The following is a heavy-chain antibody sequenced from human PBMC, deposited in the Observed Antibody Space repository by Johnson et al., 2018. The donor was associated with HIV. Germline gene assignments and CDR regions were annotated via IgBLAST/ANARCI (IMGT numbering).Heavy chain of an antibody. Sequence: VQLVESGGGLVQPGRSLRLSCAASGFTFDDYAMHWVRQAPGKGLAWVSGISGHSGSISYADSVKVRFTISRDNAKNSLYLQMNSLRAEDTAVYYCARGGDVVWFGEFPGAFDVWGQGTMVTVSS. J-gene: IGHJ3*01. CDR1: GFTFDDYA. V-gene: IGHV3-9*01. CDR2: ISGHSGSI. D-gene: IGHD3-10*01. CDR3: ARGGDVVWFGEFPGAFDV.